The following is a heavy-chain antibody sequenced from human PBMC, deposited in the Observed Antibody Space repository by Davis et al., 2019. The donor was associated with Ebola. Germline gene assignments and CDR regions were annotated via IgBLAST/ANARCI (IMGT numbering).Heavy chain of an antibody. V-gene: IGHV5-51*01. D-gene: IGHD5-24*01. J-gene: IGHJ4*02. CDR3: ARGTDGYNPGGYFDS. CDR2: IFTGDSDT. CDR1: GDSFSTHW. Sequence: GESLKISCQDSGDSFSTHWIGWVRQMPGKGLEWMGIIFTGDSDTRYSPSFRGQVTISADKSFSTAYLQWSSLQASDTAMYYCARGTDGYNPGGYFDSWGQGTLVTVSS.